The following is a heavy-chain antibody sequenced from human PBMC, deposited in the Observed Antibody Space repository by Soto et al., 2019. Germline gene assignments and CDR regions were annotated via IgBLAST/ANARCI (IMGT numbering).Heavy chain of an antibody. Sequence: EVHLLESGGGLVQPGGSLRLSCAASGFTFSIFAMSWVRQAPGKGLEWVSSIGGGDHDRYYTDSVRGRFTIPRDISKNTVFLQMNSLRAEDTAIYYCVKDRMDHNSVWDPFDIWGQGTMVTVSS. CDR3: VKDRMDHNSVWDPFDI. CDR2: IGGGDHDR. V-gene: IGHV3-23*01. J-gene: IGHJ3*02. D-gene: IGHD1-20*01. CDR1: GFTFSIFA.